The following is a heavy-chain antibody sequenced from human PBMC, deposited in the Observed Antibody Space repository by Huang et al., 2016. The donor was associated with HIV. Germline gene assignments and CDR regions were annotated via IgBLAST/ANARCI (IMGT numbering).Heavy chain of an antibody. CDR2: SNHSEST. CDR3: ARGQGGYYYYYMDV. J-gene: IGHJ6*03. V-gene: IGHV4-34*01. CDR1: GGSFSGYY. Sequence: QVQLQQWGAGLLRPSETLSLTCAVYGGSFSGYYGTWIRQPPGKGLEWIGESNHSESTNANPSLKSRVTISVDTSRNQFSLTLTSVTAADTAVYYCARGQGGYYYYYMDVWGKGTTVTVSS.